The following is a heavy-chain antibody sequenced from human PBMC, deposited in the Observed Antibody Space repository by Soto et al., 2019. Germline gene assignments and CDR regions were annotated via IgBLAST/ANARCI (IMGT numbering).Heavy chain of an antibody. CDR2: IYPGDSDT. V-gene: IGHV5-51*01. CDR1: GYSFTSYL. J-gene: IGHJ5*02. D-gene: IGHD3-10*01. CDR3: ARLRFGELLLYNWFDP. Sequence: GESLNISCKGSGYSFTSYLIGWVRQMPGKGLEWMGIIYPGDSDTRYSPSFQGQVTISADKSISTAYLQWSSLKASDTAMYYCARLRFGELLLYNWFDPWGQGTLVTVSS.